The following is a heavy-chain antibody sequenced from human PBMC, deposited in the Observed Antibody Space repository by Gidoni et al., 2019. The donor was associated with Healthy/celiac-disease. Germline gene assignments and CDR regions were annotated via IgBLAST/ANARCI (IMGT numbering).Heavy chain of an antibody. D-gene: IGHD3-10*01. CDR2: INHSGST. V-gene: IGHV4-34*01. J-gene: IGHJ3*02. CDR1: GGSFSGYY. Sequence: QVQLQQWGAGLLKPSATLSLTCAVYGGSFSGYYWSWIRQPPGKGLEWIGEINHSGSTNYNPSLKSRVTISVDTSKNQFSLKLSSVTAADTAVYYCARGRGSLKAFDIWGQGTMVTVSS. CDR3: ARGRGSLKAFDI.